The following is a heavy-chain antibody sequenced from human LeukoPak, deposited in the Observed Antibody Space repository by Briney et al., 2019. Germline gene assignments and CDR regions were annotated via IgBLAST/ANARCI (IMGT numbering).Heavy chain of an antibody. J-gene: IGHJ4*02. Sequence: SETLSLTCTVSGGSISSGGYYWSWIRQHPGKGLEWIGYIYYSGSTYYNPSLKSRVTISVDTSKNQFSLKLSSVTAADTAVYYCGGSTVTKGVFDYWGQGTLVAVSS. CDR2: IYYSGST. V-gene: IGHV4-31*03. D-gene: IGHD4-17*01. CDR1: GGSISSGGYY. CDR3: GGSTVTKGVFDY.